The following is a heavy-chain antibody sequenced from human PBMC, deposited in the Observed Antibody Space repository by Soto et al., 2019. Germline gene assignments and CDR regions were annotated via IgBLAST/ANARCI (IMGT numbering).Heavy chain of an antibody. Sequence: PGGSLRLSCAGYGFSFNTAWLTWVRQAPGKGLEWVSGISGSGATTSYADSVKGRFTVSRDNSKNTLYLQMNSLRVEDTAVYYCAKLRYFDWSSYNWFEYWGQGTPVTVSS. CDR2: ISGSGATT. J-gene: IGHJ5*01. V-gene: IGHV3-23*01. CDR1: GFSFNTAW. CDR3: AKLRYFDWSSYNWFEY. D-gene: IGHD3-9*01.